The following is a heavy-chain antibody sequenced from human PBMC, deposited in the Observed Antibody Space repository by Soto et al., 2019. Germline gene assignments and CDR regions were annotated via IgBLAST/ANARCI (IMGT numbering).Heavy chain of an antibody. CDR3: TTDIRGSSWYFGYYYYGMDV. J-gene: IGHJ6*02. Sequence: EVQLVESGGGLVKPGGSLRLSCAASGFTFSNAWMNWVRQAPGKGLEWVGRIKSKTDGGTTDYAAPVKGRFTISRDDSKNTLYLQMNSLKTEDTAVYYCTTDIRGSSWYFGYYYYGMDVWGQGTTVTVSS. D-gene: IGHD6-13*01. V-gene: IGHV3-15*07. CDR2: IKSKTDGGTT. CDR1: GFTFSNAW.